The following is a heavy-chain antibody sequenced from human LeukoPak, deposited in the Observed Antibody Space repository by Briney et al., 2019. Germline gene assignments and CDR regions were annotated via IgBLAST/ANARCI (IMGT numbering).Heavy chain of an antibody. D-gene: IGHD3-22*01. CDR1: GFTFSSYA. J-gene: IGHJ3*02. V-gene: IGHV3-64*01. CDR2: ISSNGGST. CDR3: ARDRRDPGDGMIVVDDDAFDI. Sequence: GGSLRLSCAASGFTFSSYAMHWVRQAPGKGLEYVSAISSNGGSTYYANSVKGRFTISRDNSKNTLYLQMGSLRAEDMAVYYCARDRRDPGDGMIVVDDDAFDIWGQGTMVTVSS.